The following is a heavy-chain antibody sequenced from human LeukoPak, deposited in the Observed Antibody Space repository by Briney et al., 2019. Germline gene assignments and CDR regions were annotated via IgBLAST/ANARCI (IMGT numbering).Heavy chain of an antibody. CDR2: ISAYNGNT. D-gene: IGHD3-3*01. Sequence: SVKVSCKASGYTFTGYYMHWVRQAPGQGLERMGWISAYNGNTNYAQKLQGRVTMTTDTSTSTAYMELRSLRSDDTAVYYCARDPSRFLEWLLLLGYGMDVWGQGTTVTVSS. CDR1: GYTFTGYY. CDR3: ARDPSRFLEWLLLLGYGMDV. V-gene: IGHV1-18*04. J-gene: IGHJ6*02.